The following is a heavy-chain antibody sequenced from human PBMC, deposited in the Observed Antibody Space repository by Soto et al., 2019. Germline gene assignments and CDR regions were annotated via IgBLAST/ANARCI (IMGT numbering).Heavy chain of an antibody. CDR3: ARMPSLEWVHYYGMDV. CDR2: IYYSGST. J-gene: IGHJ6*02. D-gene: IGHD3-3*01. CDR1: GGSISSYY. V-gene: IGHV4-59*01. Sequence: QVQLQESGPGLVKPSETLSLTCTVSGGSISSYYWSWIRQPPGKGLEWIGYIYYSGSTNYNPSLKSRVTISVDTSKNQFSLMLSSVTAADTAVYYCARMPSLEWVHYYGMDVWGQGTTVTVSS.